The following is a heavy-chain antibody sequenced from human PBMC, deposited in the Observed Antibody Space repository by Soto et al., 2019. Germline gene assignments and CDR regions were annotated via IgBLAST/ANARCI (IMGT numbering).Heavy chain of an antibody. Sequence: LRLSCSASGFTFSRSDLHWVRQAPGKGLEWVGRVRSKIHNYATSFADSVRGRFTISRNDSDNTVSLEMSGLKSEDTALYYCSRHEEGRRMVFYGMDVWGQGTTVNVS. V-gene: IGHV3-73*01. CDR1: GFTFSRSD. J-gene: IGHJ6*02. CDR2: VRSKIHNYAT. D-gene: IGHD2-8*01. CDR3: SRHEEGRRMVFYGMDV.